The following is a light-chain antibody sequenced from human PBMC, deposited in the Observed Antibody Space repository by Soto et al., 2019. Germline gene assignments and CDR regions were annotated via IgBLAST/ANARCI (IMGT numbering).Light chain of an antibody. Sequence: DIHLTQSPSFLFASVGDRVTITCRASQDVGHFLAWYQQKPGKAPKLLMYAAPTLQSDGPARFNGSESGTEFTLTITSLQPEDFATYYCQQLDSYLSFTFGGGTKVEI. CDR2: AAP. CDR1: QDVGHF. CDR3: QQLDSYLSFT. J-gene: IGKJ4*01. V-gene: IGKV1-9*01.